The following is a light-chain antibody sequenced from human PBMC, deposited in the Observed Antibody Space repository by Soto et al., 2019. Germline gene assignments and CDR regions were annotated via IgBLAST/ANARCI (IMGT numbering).Light chain of an antibody. CDR1: QSVSSSY. CDR2: GAS. V-gene: IGKV3-20*01. J-gene: IGKJ1*01. Sequence: EIVLTQSPVSLSLSPGEGATLSWRASQSVSSSYLAWYQQKPGQAPRLLIYGASSRATGISDRFSGSGSGTDFTLTISRLEPEDFAVYYCHQYGSSSWTFGQGTKVDIK. CDR3: HQYGSSSWT.